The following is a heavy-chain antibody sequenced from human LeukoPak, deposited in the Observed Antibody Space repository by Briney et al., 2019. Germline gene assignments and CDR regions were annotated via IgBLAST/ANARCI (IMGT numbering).Heavy chain of an antibody. CDR3: ARRNYGDYGGGIDY. J-gene: IGHJ4*02. CDR2: IYYSGST. CDR1: GGSLSRYY. V-gene: IGHV4-59*01. Sequence: KSSETLSLTCTVSGGSLSRYYWSWIRQPPGRGLEWIGYIYYSGSTNCNPSLKSRVTISIATSRNQFSLKLSSVTAADTAVYYCARRNYGDYGGGIDYWGQGTLVTLSS. D-gene: IGHD4-17*01.